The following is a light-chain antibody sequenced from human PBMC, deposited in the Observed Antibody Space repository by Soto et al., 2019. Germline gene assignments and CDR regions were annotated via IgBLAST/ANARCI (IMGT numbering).Light chain of an antibody. J-gene: IGKJ1*01. CDR2: GAS. CDR1: QSVRTF. Sequence: EVVLTQSPATLSLSPGERATLSCRASQSVRTFLDWYQQKPGQAPRLLIYGASNRATGIPARFSGSGSGTDLTLTISSLGPDDCAVYCCRQPSHGPPWTFGQGTRVEIQ. V-gene: IGKV3-11*01. CDR3: RQPSHGPPWT.